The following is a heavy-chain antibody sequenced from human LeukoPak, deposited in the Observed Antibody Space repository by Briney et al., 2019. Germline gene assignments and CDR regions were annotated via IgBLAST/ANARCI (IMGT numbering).Heavy chain of an antibody. D-gene: IGHD3-16*01. J-gene: IGHJ2*01. V-gene: IGHV1-18*01. CDR3: ARDGAVGGYWYFDL. CDR1: GYALTSYG. CDR2: ISAYNGNT. Sequence: ASVKVSCKASGYALTSYGISWVRQAPGQGLEWMGWISAYNGNTNYAQKLQGRVTMTTDTSTSTAYMELRSLRSDDTAVYYCARDGAVGGYWYFDLWGRGTLVTVSS.